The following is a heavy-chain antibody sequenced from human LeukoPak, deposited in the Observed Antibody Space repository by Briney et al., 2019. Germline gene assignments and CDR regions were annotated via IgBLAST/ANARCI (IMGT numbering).Heavy chain of an antibody. CDR1: GGSTSSYY. CDR3: ARGGDCTNGVCYSYYMDV. Sequence: PSETLSLTCTVSGGSTSSYYWSWIRQPPGKGLEWIGYIYYSGSTNYNPSLKSRVTISVDTSKNQFSLKLSSVTAADTAVYYCARGGDCTNGVCYSYYMDVWGKGTTVTVSS. J-gene: IGHJ6*03. D-gene: IGHD2-8*01. CDR2: IYYSGST. V-gene: IGHV4-59*01.